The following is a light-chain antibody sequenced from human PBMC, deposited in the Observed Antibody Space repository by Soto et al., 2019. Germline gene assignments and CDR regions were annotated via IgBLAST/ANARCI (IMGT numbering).Light chain of an antibody. V-gene: IGLV1-44*01. CDR3: AAWDDSLNGWV. CDR1: SSNIGSNT. Sequence: QLVLTQPPSASGTPGQRVTISCSGSSSNIGSNTVNWYQQLPGTAPTLLIYSNNPRPSGVPDRFSGSKSGTSAALAISGLQSEDEADYYCAAWDDSLNGWVFGGGTKVTVL. J-gene: IGLJ3*02. CDR2: SNN.